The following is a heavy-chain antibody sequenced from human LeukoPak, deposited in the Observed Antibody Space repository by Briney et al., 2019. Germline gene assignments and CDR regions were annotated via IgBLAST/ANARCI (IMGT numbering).Heavy chain of an antibody. D-gene: IGHD6-19*01. CDR1: GFTFSSYA. V-gene: IGHV3-30-3*01. CDR3: ARDTVGYSSGWSSLYYYYYGMDV. CDR2: ISYDGSNK. Sequence: GSLRLSCAASGFTFSSYAMHWVRQAPGKGLEWVAVISYDGSNKYYADSVKGRFTISRDNSKNTLYLQMNSLRAEDTAVYYCARDTVGYSSGWSSLYYYYYGMDVWGQGTTVTVSS. J-gene: IGHJ6*02.